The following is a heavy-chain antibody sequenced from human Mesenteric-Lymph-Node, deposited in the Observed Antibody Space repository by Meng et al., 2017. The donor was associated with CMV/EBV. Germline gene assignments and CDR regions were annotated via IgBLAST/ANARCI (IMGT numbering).Heavy chain of an antibody. Sequence: SLKISCAASGFIFDHYAMHWVRQAPGKGLEWVSGISWNTNAIDYADSVKGRFTISRDNAKNSLFLQMTNLRPEDTAFYYCAKDSLGYSGYDPNFDHWGQGTLVTVSS. D-gene: IGHD5-12*01. CDR2: ISWNTNAI. CDR1: GFIFDHYA. CDR3: AKDSLGYSGYDPNFDH. J-gene: IGHJ5*02. V-gene: IGHV3-9*01.